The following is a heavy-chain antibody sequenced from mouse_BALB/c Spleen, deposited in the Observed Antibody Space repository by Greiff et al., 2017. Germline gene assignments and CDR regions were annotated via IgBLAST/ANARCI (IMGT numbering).Heavy chain of an antibody. J-gene: IGHJ3*01. V-gene: IGHV1-82*01. CDR2: IYPGDGDT. CDR1: GYAFSSSW. D-gene: IGHD5-1*01. CDR3: ARSEDLPTTWFAY. Sequence: VQLQQSGPELVKPGASVKISCKASGYAFSSSWMNWVKQRPGQGLEWIGRIYPGDGDTNYNGKFKGKATLTADKSSSTAYMQLSSLTSVDSAVYFCARSEDLPTTWFAYWGQGTLVTVSA.